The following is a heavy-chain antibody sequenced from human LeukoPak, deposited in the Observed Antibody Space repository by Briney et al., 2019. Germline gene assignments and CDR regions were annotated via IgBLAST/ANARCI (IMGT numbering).Heavy chain of an antibody. CDR2: IIPIFGTA. Sequence: SVKVSCKASGGTFSSYAISWVRQAPGQGLEWMGGIIPIFGTANYAQKFQGRVTITADESTSTAYMELSSLRSEDTAVYYCARVFSSVATFYYFDYWGQGTLVTASS. CDR3: ARVFSSVATFYYFDY. V-gene: IGHV1-69*01. D-gene: IGHD5-12*01. CDR1: GGTFSSYA. J-gene: IGHJ4*02.